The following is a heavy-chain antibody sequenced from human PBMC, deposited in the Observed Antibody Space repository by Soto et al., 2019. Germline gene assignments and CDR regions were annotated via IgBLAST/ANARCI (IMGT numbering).Heavy chain of an antibody. CDR3: AKDQSQVVTQFDY. CDR2: VNGDGSEK. CDR1: GFTFSSYY. D-gene: IGHD2-15*01. J-gene: IGHJ4*02. V-gene: IGHV3-7*01. Sequence: EVQLVESGGGLVQPGGSLRLSCAASGFTFSSYYMSWVRQAQGKGLEWVANVNGDGSEKYYADSVKGRFTISRDNSKNTLYLQMNSLRVEDTAVYYCAKDQSQVVTQFDYWGQGTLVTVSS.